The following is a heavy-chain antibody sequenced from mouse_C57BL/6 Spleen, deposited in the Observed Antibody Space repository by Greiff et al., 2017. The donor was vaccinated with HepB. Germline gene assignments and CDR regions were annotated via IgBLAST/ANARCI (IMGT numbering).Heavy chain of an antibody. V-gene: IGHV1-54*01. D-gene: IGHD1-1*01. Sequence: QVQLKQSGAELVRPGTSVKVSCKASGYAFTNYLIEWVKQRPGQGLEWIGVINPGSGGTNYNEKFKGKATLTADKSSSTAYMQLSSLTSEDSAVYFCARRLRRDGGYAMDYWGQGTSVTVSS. CDR3: ARRLRRDGGYAMDY. J-gene: IGHJ4*01. CDR1: GYAFTNYL. CDR2: INPGSGGT.